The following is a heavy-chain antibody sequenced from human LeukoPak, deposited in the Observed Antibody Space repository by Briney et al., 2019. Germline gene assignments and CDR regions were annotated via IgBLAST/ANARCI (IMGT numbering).Heavy chain of an antibody. Sequence: PGRPLRLPCAASGFAFDDYDLHWGRRAPGKGREWCSGISWNSGSIGYADSVKGRFTISRENPKNSLYLQRNTWRAEDTALFYCAKAHLDSSRYDWVYWYFDLGGRGTLVTVSS. D-gene: IGHD5-12*01. J-gene: IGHJ2*01. CDR2: ISWNSGSI. CDR1: GFAFDDYD. CDR3: AKAHLDSSRYDWVYWYFDL. V-gene: IGHV3-9*01.